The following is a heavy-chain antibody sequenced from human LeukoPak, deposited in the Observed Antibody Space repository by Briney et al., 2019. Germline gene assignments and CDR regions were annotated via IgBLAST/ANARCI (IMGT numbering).Heavy chain of an antibody. D-gene: IGHD1-26*01. V-gene: IGHV1-69*06. CDR1: GYTFTGYY. CDR2: IIPIFGTA. Sequence: ASVKVSCKASGYTFTGYYMHWVRQAPGQGLEWMGGIIPIFGTANYAQKFQGRVTITADKSTSTAYMELSSLRSEDTAVYYCARDEGYSGSYLFDYWGQGTLVTVSS. CDR3: ARDEGYSGSYLFDY. J-gene: IGHJ4*02.